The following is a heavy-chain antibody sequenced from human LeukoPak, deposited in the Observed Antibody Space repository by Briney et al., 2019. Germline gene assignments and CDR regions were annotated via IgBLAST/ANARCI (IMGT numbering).Heavy chain of an antibody. D-gene: IGHD1-1*01. J-gene: IGHJ4*02. CDR3: ARGQPTTD. CDR1: GGSFSGYY. CDR2: INHSGST. V-gene: IGHV4-34*01. Sequence: SETLSLTCAVYGGSFSGYYWSWIRQPPGKGLEWIGEINHSGSTNYNPSLKSRVTISVDTSKNQFSLKLSSVTAADTAVYYCARGQPTTDWGQGTLVTVSS.